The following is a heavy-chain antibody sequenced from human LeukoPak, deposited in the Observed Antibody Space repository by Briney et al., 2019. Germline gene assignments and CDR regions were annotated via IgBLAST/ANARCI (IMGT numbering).Heavy chain of an antibody. Sequence: GGSLRLSCAASGFTFSGSAMHWVRQASGKGLEWVGRIRSKTHTYATAYAASVKGRFTISRDDSKNTLYLQMNSLRAEDTAVYYCARGGESFLGIAAAGRFDYWGQGTLVTVSS. CDR3: ARGGESFLGIAAAGRFDY. CDR2: IRSKTHTYAT. D-gene: IGHD6-13*01. V-gene: IGHV3-73*01. J-gene: IGHJ4*02. CDR1: GFTFSGSA.